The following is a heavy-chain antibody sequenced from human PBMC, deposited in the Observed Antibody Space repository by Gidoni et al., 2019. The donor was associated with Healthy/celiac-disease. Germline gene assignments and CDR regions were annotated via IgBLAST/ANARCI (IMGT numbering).Heavy chain of an antibody. CDR3: ATTSGNYDFWSGYYTPSWFDP. Sequence: QLQLQESGPGLVKPSETLSLTCTVSGGSISSISYYWGWIRQPPGKGLEWIGSIYYSGSTYYNPSLKSRVTISVDTSKNQFSLKLSSVTAADTAVYYCATTSGNYDFWSGYYTPSWFDPWGQGTLVTVSS. CDR1: GGSISSISYY. V-gene: IGHV4-39*01. CDR2: IYYSGST. D-gene: IGHD3-3*01. J-gene: IGHJ5*02.